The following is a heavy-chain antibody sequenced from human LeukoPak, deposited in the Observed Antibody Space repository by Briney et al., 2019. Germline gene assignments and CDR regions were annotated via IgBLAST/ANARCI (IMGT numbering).Heavy chain of an antibody. J-gene: IGHJ4*02. D-gene: IGHD3-10*01. CDR2: ISYDGSNK. V-gene: IGHV3-30*03. CDR1: GFTFSSYC. CDR3: ARERRRTPSTYGSGSYSLPY. Sequence: WRAPGISCAAPGFTFSSYCMHWGRQAPGKGLGWGAGISYDGSNKYYADSVKGRFTISRDNSKNTLYLQMNSLRAEDTAVYYCARERRRTPSTYGSGSYSLPYWGQGTLVTVSS.